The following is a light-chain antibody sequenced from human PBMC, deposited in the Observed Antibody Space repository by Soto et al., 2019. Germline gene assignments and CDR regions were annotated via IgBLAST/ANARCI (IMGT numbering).Light chain of an antibody. V-gene: IGLV2-14*01. Sequence: QSALTQPASVSGSPGQSITISCTGTSSDVGGYNYVSCYQQHPAKAPKRMIYEVSDRPSGVSNRFSGSKSGNTASLTISGLQAEDEADYYCSSYTSTNTLVFGPGTKLTVL. J-gene: IGLJ1*01. CDR2: EVS. CDR3: SSYTSTNTLV. CDR1: SSDVGGYNY.